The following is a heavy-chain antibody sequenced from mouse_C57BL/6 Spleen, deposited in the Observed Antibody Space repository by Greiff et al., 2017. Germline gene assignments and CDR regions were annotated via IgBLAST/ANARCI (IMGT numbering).Heavy chain of an antibody. CDR1: GYTFTSYW. V-gene: IGHV1-69*01. J-gene: IGHJ2*01. D-gene: IGHD3-2*02. CDR2: IDPSDSYT. Sequence: VQLQQPGAELVMPGASVKLSCKASGYTFTSYWMHWVKQRPGQGLEWIGEIDPSDSYTNYNQKVKGKSTLTVDKSSSTAYMQLSSLTSADSAVYYCARGAQAADYWGQGTTLTVSS. CDR3: ARGAQAADY.